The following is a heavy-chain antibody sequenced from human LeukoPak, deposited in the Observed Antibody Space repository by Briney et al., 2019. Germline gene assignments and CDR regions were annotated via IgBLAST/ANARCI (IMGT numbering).Heavy chain of an antibody. CDR1: GGSISSYY. Sequence: PSETLSLTCTVSGGSISSYYWSWIRQPPGKGLEWIGYIYYSGSTNYNPALKSRVTISVDTSKNQFSLKLSSVTAADTAVYYCARWGRGDAFDIWGQGTMVTVSS. J-gene: IGHJ3*02. D-gene: IGHD7-27*01. V-gene: IGHV4-59*01. CDR3: ARWGRGDAFDI. CDR2: IYYSGST.